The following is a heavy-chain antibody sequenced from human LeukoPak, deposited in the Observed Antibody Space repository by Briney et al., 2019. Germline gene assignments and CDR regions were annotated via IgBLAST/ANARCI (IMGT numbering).Heavy chain of an antibody. J-gene: IGHJ6*03. CDR2: MNPNSGNT. D-gene: IGHD2-2*02. CDR1: GYTFTSYD. Sequence: VASVKVSCKASGYTFTSYDINWVRQATGQGLEWMGWMNPNSGNTGHAQKFQGRVTITRNTSISTAYMELSSLRSEDTAVYYCARGSYCSSTSCYTGYYYYYYMDVWGKGTTVTVSS. V-gene: IGHV1-8*03. CDR3: ARGSYCSSTSCYTGYYYYYYMDV.